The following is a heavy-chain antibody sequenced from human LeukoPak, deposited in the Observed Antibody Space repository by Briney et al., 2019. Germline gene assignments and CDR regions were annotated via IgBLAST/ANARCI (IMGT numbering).Heavy chain of an antibody. D-gene: IGHD6-13*01. V-gene: IGHV4-4*02. Sequence: SETLSLTCTVSGDSINSLDLWSWVRQPPGKGLEWIGEIYHSGSTNYNPSLKSRVTISVDKSKNQLSLKLSSVTAADTAVYYCARVVSSSWYTGNYYYGMDVWGQGTTVTVSS. CDR2: IYHSGST. J-gene: IGHJ6*02. CDR3: ARVVSSSWYTGNYYYGMDV. CDR1: GDSINSLDL.